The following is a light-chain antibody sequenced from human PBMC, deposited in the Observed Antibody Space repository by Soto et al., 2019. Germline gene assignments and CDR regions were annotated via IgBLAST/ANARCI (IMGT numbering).Light chain of an antibody. Sequence: YELTQPPSVSVSPGQTASITCSGDKLGDKYACWYQQKPGQSPVLVIYQDSKRPSGIPERFSGSNSGNTATLTISGTQAMDEADYYCQAWDSSTLFGGGTKLTVL. V-gene: IGLV3-1*01. CDR3: QAWDSSTL. J-gene: IGLJ2*01. CDR2: QDS. CDR1: KLGDKY.